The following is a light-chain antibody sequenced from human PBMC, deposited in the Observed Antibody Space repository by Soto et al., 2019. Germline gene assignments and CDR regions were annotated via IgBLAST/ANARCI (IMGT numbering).Light chain of an antibody. CDR1: SSDVGSYNL. CDR3: CSYAGSSTSVV. V-gene: IGLV2-23*02. CDR2: EVS. Sequence: QSALTQPASVSGSPGQSITISCTGTSSDVGSYNLVSWYQQHPGKDPKLMIYEVSKRPSGVSNRFSGSKSCNTASLTISGLQAEDEADYYCCSYAGSSTSVVFGGRTKLTVL. J-gene: IGLJ2*01.